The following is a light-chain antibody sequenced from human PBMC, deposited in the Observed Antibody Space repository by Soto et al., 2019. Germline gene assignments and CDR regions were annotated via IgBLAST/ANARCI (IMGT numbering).Light chain of an antibody. V-gene: IGLV1-47*01. CDR1: SSNIGSNY. CDR3: AAWDDSLSGVV. Sequence: QSVLTQPPSASETPGQRVTISCSGSSSNIGSNYVYWYQQLPGTAPKLLIQRNNQRPSGVPDRFSGSKSGTSASLAISGLRSEDEADYHCAAWDDSLSGVVFGGGTKLTVL. J-gene: IGLJ2*01. CDR2: RNN.